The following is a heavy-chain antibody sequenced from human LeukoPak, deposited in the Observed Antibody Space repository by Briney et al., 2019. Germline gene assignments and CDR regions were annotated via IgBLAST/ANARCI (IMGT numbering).Heavy chain of an antibody. V-gene: IGHV1-46*03. CDR1: GYTFTSYY. CDR3: ARDELLGYYSSGWQTIPDY. Sequence: ASVKVSFKASGYTFTSYYMHWVRQAPGQGLEWMGVINPSGGSTSYTQKFQGRVTMTRDTSTSTVYMELSSLRSEDTAVYYCARDELLGYYSSGWQTIPDYWGQGTLVTVSS. J-gene: IGHJ4*02. CDR2: INPSGGST. D-gene: IGHD6-19*01.